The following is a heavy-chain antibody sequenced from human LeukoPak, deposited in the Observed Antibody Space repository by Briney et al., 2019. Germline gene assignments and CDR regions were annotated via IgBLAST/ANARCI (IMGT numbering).Heavy chain of an antibody. Sequence: PGGSLSLSCPVSGFVFSSYWMSWFGQAPGKGPEWLANIKQDGSEKYYVDSVKGRFTISRDNAKNSLYLQMDSLRAEDTAVYYCARDKVVGATYFDYWGQGNLVTVSS. CDR2: IKQDGSEK. J-gene: IGHJ4*02. D-gene: IGHD1-26*01. CDR1: GFVFSSYW. CDR3: ARDKVVGATYFDY. V-gene: IGHV3-7*01.